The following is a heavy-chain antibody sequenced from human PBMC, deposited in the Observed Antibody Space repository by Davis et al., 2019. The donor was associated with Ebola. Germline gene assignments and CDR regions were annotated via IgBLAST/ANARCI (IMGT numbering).Heavy chain of an antibody. J-gene: IGHJ4*02. V-gene: IGHV4-59*01. CDR1: GGSTSSYY. Sequence: MPSETLSLTCTVPGGSTSSYYWSWIRQPPGKGLEWIGYISYSGSTNYNPSLKSRVTISVDTSKNQFSLKLSSVTAADTAVYYCARSGGHYYDSSGYYSGYYFDYWGQGTLVTVSS. CDR3: ARSGGHYYDSSGYYSGYYFDY. CDR2: ISYSGST. D-gene: IGHD3-22*01.